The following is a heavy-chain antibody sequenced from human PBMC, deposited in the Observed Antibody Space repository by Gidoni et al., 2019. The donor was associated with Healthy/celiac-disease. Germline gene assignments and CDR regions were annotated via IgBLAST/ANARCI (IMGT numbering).Heavy chain of an antibody. CDR2: VYYPGST. J-gene: IGHJ3*02. CDR1: GCSISSRSSY. V-gene: IGHV4-39*01. D-gene: IGHD3-3*02. Sequence: QLQLQESGAGLVKPSGTLSLTCTDSGCSISSRSSYWGWVRQPPGKGLEWLGTVYYPGSTPYNPSLKRRATMSVDTSKNQFSLRLSSVTAADTAVYHFTRHSQISGTYLDAFDTFGQGTMVTVSS. CDR3: TRHSQISGTYLDAFDT.